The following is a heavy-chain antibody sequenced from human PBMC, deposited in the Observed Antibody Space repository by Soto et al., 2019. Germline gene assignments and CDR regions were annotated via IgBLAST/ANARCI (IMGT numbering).Heavy chain of an antibody. Sequence: PGESLKISCNGSGYIFTSYWISWVRQMPGKGLEWMGRIDPSDSYTNYSPSFQGHVTISADKSISTAYLQWSSLKASDTAMYYCARDIAAAATPYYYYGMDVWGQGTTVTVSS. CDR3: ARDIAAAATPYYYYGMDV. CDR2: IDPSDSYT. J-gene: IGHJ6*02. V-gene: IGHV5-10-1*01. CDR1: GYIFTSYW. D-gene: IGHD6-13*01.